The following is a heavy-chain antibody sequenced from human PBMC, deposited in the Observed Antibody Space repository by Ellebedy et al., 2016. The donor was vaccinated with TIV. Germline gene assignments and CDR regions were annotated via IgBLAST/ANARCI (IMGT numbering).Heavy chain of an antibody. D-gene: IGHD5-18*01. J-gene: IGHJ4*02. Sequence: SGPTLVKPTETLTLTCTFSGFSLSPSGMCINWIRQPPGKALEWLARIYWDEDTYYTTSIQPRLTISKDRSRNKVVLIMPDMGADDSGMYFCAREDGEYSYGLDSWGQGTLVTVSS. CDR3: AREDGEYSYGLDS. V-gene: IGHV2-70*11. CDR2: IYWDEDT. CDR1: GFSLSPSGMC.